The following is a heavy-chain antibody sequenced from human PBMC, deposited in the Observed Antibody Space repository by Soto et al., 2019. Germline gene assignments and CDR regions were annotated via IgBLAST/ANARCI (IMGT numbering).Heavy chain of an antibody. Sequence: GESLKISCKGSGYSFTSYWIGWVRQMPGKGLEWMGIIYPGDSDTRYSPSFQGQVTISADKSISTAYLQWSSLKASDTAMYYCARHGLGTFTHNKDYYDSSGYRYYYYGMDVWGQGTTVTVSS. CDR2: IYPGDSDT. D-gene: IGHD3-22*01. CDR1: GYSFTSYW. CDR3: ARHGLGTFTHNKDYYDSSGYRYYYYGMDV. V-gene: IGHV5-51*01. J-gene: IGHJ6*02.